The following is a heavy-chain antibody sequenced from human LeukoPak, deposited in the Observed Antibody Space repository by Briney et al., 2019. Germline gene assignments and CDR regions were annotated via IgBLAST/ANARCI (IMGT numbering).Heavy chain of an antibody. Sequence: SETLSLTCTVSGGSVSSGSYYWSWIRQPPGKGLEWIGYIYYSGSTNYNPSLKSRVTISLDTSKNQFSLKLSSVTAADTAVYYCAAYSSSSHFDYWGQGTLVTVSS. V-gene: IGHV4-61*01. J-gene: IGHJ4*02. D-gene: IGHD6-6*01. CDR3: AAYSSSSHFDY. CDR1: GGSVSSGSYY. CDR2: IYYSGST.